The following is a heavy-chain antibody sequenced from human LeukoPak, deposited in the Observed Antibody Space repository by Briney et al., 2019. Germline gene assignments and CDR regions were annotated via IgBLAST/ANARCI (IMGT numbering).Heavy chain of an antibody. CDR3: ARGIRYPFDY. CDR1: GVSFSGYY. V-gene: IGHV4-34*01. Sequence: SETLSLTCAVYGVSFSGYYWSWIRQPPGKGLEWIGEVNHSGSTNYNPSLKSRVTISVDTSKNQFSLKLSSVTAADTAVYYCARGIRYPFDYWGQGTLVTVSS. J-gene: IGHJ4*02. CDR2: VNHSGST. D-gene: IGHD1-1*01.